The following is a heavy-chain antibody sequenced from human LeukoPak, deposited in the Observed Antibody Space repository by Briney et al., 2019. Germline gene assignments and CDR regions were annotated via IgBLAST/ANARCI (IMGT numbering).Heavy chain of an antibody. V-gene: IGHV3-7*01. Sequence: PGGSWRPSVAASGLTFIGYWWSWVRQAPGKGLEGVANIKQEGSEKYYLDSVKGRFTISRDNAKNSLYLQMNSLRAEDTAVYYCARVGSGGSWDYYYYYMDVWGKGTTVTISS. CDR3: ARVGSGGSWDYYYYYMDV. D-gene: IGHD2-15*01. J-gene: IGHJ6*03. CDR1: GLTFIGYW. CDR2: IKQEGSEK.